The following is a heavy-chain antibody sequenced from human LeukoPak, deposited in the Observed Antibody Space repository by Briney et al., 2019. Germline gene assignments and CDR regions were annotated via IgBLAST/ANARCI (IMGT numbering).Heavy chain of an antibody. J-gene: IGHJ3*02. V-gene: IGHV4-30-2*01. Sequence: PSETLSLTCTVSGGSISSGSYYWSWIRQPPGKGLEWIGYIYHSGSTYYNPSLKSRVTISVDRSKNQFSLKLSSVAAADTAVYYCAREGSSSPAFDIWGQGTMVTVSS. CDR1: GGSISSGSYY. D-gene: IGHD6-6*01. CDR3: AREGSSSPAFDI. CDR2: IYHSGST.